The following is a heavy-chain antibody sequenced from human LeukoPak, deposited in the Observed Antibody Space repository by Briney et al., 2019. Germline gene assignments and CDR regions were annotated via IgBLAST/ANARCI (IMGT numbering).Heavy chain of an antibody. V-gene: IGHV4-30-4*08. J-gene: IGHJ4*02. Sequence: SQTLSLTCTVSGGSISSGDYYWSWIRQPPGKGLEWIGYIYYSGTTFYNPSLKSRLTISVDTSKNQFSLKLISVTAADTAVYYCARLSASYLYYFNCWGQGTLVILSS. D-gene: IGHD1-26*01. CDR1: GGSISSGDYY. CDR3: ARLSASYLYYFNC. CDR2: IYYSGTT.